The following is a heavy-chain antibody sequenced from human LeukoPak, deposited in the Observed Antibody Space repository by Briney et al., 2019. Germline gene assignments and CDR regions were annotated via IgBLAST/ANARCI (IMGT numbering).Heavy chain of an antibody. D-gene: IGHD4-17*01. CDR1: GYTLTELS. CDR3: AADFSGGGLHYGPSSLNY. Sequence: GASVKVSCKVSGYTLTELSMHWVRQAPGKGLEWMGGFDPEDGETIYAQKFQGRVTMTEDTSTDTAYMELSSLRSEDTAVYYCAADFSGGGLHYGPSSLNYWGQGTLVTVSS. CDR2: FDPEDGET. J-gene: IGHJ4*02. V-gene: IGHV1-24*01.